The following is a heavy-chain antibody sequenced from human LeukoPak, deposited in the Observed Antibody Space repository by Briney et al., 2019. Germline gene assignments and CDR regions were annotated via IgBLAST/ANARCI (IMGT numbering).Heavy chain of an antibody. Sequence: ASVKVSCKASGGTFSSYAISWVRQAPGQGLEWMGWISAYNGNTNYAQKLQGRVTMTTDTSTSTAYMELRSLRSDDTAVYYCARDLEDIVVVPAAIPYYYYYYGMDVWGQGTTVTVSS. D-gene: IGHD2-2*02. CDR2: ISAYNGNT. J-gene: IGHJ6*02. V-gene: IGHV1-18*01. CDR1: GGTFSSYA. CDR3: ARDLEDIVVVPAAIPYYYYYYGMDV.